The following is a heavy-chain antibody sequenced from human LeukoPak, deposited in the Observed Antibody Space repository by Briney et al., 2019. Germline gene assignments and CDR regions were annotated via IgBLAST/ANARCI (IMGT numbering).Heavy chain of an antibody. CDR1: GFTFTSSA. CDR2: IVVGSGNT. D-gene: IGHD2-21*02. CDR3: AADRAYCGGDCYSWDYYYYYGMDV. V-gene: IGHV1-58*01. J-gene: IGHJ6*02. Sequence: SVKVSCKASGFTFTSSAVQWVRQARGQRLEWIGWIVVGSGNTNYAQKFQERVTITRDMSTSTAYMELSSLRSEDTAAYYCAADRAYCGGDCYSWDYYYYYGMDVWGQGTTVTVSS.